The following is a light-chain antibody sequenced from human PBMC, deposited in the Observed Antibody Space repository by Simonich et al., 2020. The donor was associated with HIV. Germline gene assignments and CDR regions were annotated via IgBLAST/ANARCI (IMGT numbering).Light chain of an antibody. J-gene: IGLJ1*01. CDR3: TSYAGSNNSYV. Sequence: SYVLTQPPSVSVAPGKTARITCGGNNMGSKSVHRYQQKPGQAPVVVVYDDSDRPSGIPERFSGSNSGNTATLTISRVEAGDEADYYCTSYAGSNNSYVFGTGTKVTVL. CDR2: DDS. V-gene: IGLV3-21*03. CDR1: NMGSKS.